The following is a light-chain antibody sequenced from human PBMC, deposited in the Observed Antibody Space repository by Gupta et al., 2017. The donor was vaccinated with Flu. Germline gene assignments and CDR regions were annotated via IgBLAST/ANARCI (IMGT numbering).Light chain of an antibody. CDR2: EDN. Sequence: NFMLPQPHSVSESPGKTVTIACTRSSGSIATPYVHWYPQRPGSSPHTVIFEDNRSPFGFPAPSSGSSDSYATSASITIPGLQTEDGADYFCQSDDRVTRDVVFGGGTKLTVL. J-gene: IGLJ2*01. CDR1: SGSIATPY. V-gene: IGLV6-57*01. CDR3: QSDDRVTRDVV.